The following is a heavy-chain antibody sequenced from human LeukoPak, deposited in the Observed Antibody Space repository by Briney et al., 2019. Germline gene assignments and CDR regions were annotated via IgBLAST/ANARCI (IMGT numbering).Heavy chain of an antibody. CDR2: IKQDGSEK. Sequence: PGGSLRLSCAASGFTFSSYWMSWVRQAPGKGLEWVANIKQDGSEKYYVDSVKGRFTISRDNAKNSLYLQMNSLRAEDTAVYYCATVPAATRWGYYYYMDVWGKGTTVTVSS. CDR1: GFTFSSYW. J-gene: IGHJ6*03. CDR3: ATVPAATRWGYYYYMDV. D-gene: IGHD2-2*01. V-gene: IGHV3-7*01.